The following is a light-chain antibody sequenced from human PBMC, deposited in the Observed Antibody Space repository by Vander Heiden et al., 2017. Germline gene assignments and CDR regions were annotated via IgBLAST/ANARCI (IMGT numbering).Light chain of an antibody. J-gene: IGKJ2*01. CDR1: QSISSY. CDR3: QQSYSTPMYT. V-gene: IGKV1-39*01. Sequence: DRQMTQSPSPLSASVGDRVTITCRASQSISSYLNWYQQKPGKAPKLLIYAASSLQSGVPSRFSGSGSGTDFTLTISSLQPEDFATYYCQQSYSTPMYTFGQGTKLEIK. CDR2: AAS.